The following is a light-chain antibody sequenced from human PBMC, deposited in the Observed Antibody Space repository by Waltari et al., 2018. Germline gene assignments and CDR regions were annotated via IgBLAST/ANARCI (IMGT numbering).Light chain of an antibody. CDR3: QHYDTSSKT. J-gene: IGKJ1*01. Sequence: EIVLTQSPGTLSLSPGERATLSCRASQTVTRNSLAWYQQKPGQAPRLLIYGGSSRATCIPDRCSGSGAGTDFTLIISRLEPEDFAVYHCQHYDTSSKTFGQGTKVEIK. CDR1: QTVTRNS. CDR2: GGS. V-gene: IGKV3-20*01.